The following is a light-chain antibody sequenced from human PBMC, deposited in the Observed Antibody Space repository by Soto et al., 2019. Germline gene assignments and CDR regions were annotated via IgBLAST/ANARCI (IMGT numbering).Light chain of an antibody. Sequence: DIQMTQSPSSLSASVGDRVTITCRASQSISSYLNWYQQKPVKAPKLLIYAASSLQSGGPSRFSGSGSGTDFTLTISSLQPEDFATYYCQQSYSTLYTFGQGTKLEIK. J-gene: IGKJ2*01. CDR2: AAS. V-gene: IGKV1-39*01. CDR3: QQSYSTLYT. CDR1: QSISSY.